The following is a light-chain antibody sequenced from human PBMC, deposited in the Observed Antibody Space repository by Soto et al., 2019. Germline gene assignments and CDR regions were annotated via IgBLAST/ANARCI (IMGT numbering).Light chain of an antibody. V-gene: IGKV1-12*01. CDR2: AVS. J-gene: IGKJ1*01. CDR3: QHSYGTPRP. Sequence: DNKLTHAPSSVSDTLRDKLINTGLASQDIRFWLAWYQQKPGQAPKVLIYAVSSLQSGVPSRFSGSGSGTDFTLTITSLQPEDSATYYCQHSYGTPRPFGQGTKV. CDR1: QDIRFW.